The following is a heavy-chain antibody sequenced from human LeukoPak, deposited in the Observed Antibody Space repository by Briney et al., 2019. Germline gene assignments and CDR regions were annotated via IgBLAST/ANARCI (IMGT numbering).Heavy chain of an antibody. Sequence: GASVKVSCKASGYTFTSYGISWVRQAPGQGPEWMGWISAYNGNTNYAQKLQGRVTMTTDTSTSTAYMELRSLRSDDTAVYYCARVRVGQRLGHAQTNNWFDPWGQGTLVTVSS. V-gene: IGHV1-18*01. CDR2: ISAYNGNT. D-gene: IGHD6-25*01. CDR3: ARVRVGQRLGHAQTNNWFDP. J-gene: IGHJ5*02. CDR1: GYTFTSYG.